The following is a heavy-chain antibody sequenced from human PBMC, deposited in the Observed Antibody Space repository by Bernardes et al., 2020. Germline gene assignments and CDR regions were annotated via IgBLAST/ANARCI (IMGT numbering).Heavy chain of an antibody. V-gene: IGHV1-18*01. D-gene: IGHD2-2*01. Sequence: ASVKVSCKASGYTFTSYGISWVRQAPGQGLEWMGWISAYNGNTNYAQKLQGRVTMTTDTSTSTAYMELRSLRSDDTAVYYCARQTTKQKYCSSTSCSQDMDVWGKGTTVTVSS. J-gene: IGHJ6*03. CDR2: ISAYNGNT. CDR3: ARQTTKQKYCSSTSCSQDMDV. CDR1: GYTFTSYG.